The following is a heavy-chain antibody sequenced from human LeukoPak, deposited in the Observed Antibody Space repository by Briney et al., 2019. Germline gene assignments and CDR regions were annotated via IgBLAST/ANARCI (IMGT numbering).Heavy chain of an antibody. V-gene: IGHV3-23*01. D-gene: IGHD2-2*01. Sequence: GGSLRLSCAASGLIFSINAMAWVRQAPGKGLDWVSSITASGDHTYYADSVKGRFTISRDNSKNTLYLQMNSLRAEDTAVYYCARDAPRYCSSTSCYLLQHWGQGTLVTVSS. CDR1: GLIFSINA. CDR2: ITASGDHT. CDR3: ARDAPRYCSSTSCYLLQH. J-gene: IGHJ1*01.